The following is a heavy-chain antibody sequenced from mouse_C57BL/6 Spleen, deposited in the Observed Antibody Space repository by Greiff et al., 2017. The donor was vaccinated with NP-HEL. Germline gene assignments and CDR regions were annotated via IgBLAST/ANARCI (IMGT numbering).Heavy chain of an antibody. D-gene: IGHD1-1*01. J-gene: IGHJ2*01. CDR2: IYPRSGNT. V-gene: IGHV1-81*01. CDR1: GYTFTSYG. Sequence: VHLVESGAELARPGASVKLSCKASGYTFTSYGISWVKQRTGQGLEWIGEIYPRSGNTYYNEKFKGKATLTADKSSSTAYMELRSLTSEDSAVYFCARYHYGSSYYFDYWGQGTTLTVSS. CDR3: ARYHYGSSYYFDY.